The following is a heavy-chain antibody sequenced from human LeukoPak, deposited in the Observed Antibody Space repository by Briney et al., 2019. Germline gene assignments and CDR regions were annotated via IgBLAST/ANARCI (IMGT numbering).Heavy chain of an antibody. Sequence: ASVKASCKASGYTFTSYDINWVRQATGQGLEWMGWMNPNSGNTGYAQKFQGRVTMTRNTSISTAYMELSSLRSEDTAVYYCATGYCSGGSCHGGFDYWGQGTLVTVSS. CDR2: MNPNSGNT. CDR1: GYTFTSYD. D-gene: IGHD2-15*01. V-gene: IGHV1-8*01. CDR3: ATGYCSGGSCHGGFDY. J-gene: IGHJ4*02.